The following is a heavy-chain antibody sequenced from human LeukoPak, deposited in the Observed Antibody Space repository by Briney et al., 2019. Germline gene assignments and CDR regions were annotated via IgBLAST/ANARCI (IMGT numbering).Heavy chain of an antibody. Sequence: EGSLRLSCAASGFTFSTYAMSCVRQAPGKGLEWVSAISGSGGNTYYADSVKGRFTISRDNSKNTVYLQMNSLRDEDTAVYYCARVPYYYGVDVWGQGTTVTVSS. J-gene: IGHJ6*02. V-gene: IGHV3-23*01. CDR2: ISGSGGNT. CDR1: GFTFSTYA. CDR3: ARVPYYYGVDV.